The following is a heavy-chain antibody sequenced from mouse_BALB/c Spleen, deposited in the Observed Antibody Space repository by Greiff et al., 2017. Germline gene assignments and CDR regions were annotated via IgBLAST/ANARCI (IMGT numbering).Heavy chain of an antibody. CDR3: ARDTSDFRGFAY. CDR2: ISSGGSYT. CDR1: GFTFSSYG. J-gene: IGHJ3*01. V-gene: IGHV5-6*01. Sequence: EVQVVESGGDLVKPGGSLKLSCAASGFTFSSYGMSWVRQTPDKRLEWVATISSGGSYTYYPDSVKGRFTISRDNAKNTLYLQMSSLKSEDTAMYYCARDTSDFRGFAYWGQGTLVTVSA.